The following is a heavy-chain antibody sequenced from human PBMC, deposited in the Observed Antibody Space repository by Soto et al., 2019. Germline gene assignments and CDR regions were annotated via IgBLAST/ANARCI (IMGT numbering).Heavy chain of an antibody. CDR3: ARDLGGCSGGSCRYNWFVP. CDR2: IIPMYGTV. Sequence: QVQLVQSGAEVKKPGSSVKVSCKASGGTFSSYVISWVRQAPGQGLEWMGGIIPMYGTVNYAQRFQDRVTITADTFACTAYMELGSLRSDDTAVYYCARDLGGCSGGSCRYNWFVPWGQGTLVTVSS. D-gene: IGHD2-15*01. J-gene: IGHJ5*02. CDR1: GGTFSSYV. V-gene: IGHV1-69*06.